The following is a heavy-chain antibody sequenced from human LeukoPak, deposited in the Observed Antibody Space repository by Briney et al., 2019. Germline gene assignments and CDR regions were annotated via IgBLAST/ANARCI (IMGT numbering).Heavy chain of an antibody. CDR3: ASGLRAAYEFDP. CDR2: INPSGLTT. J-gene: IGHJ5*02. Sequence: ASVKVSCKASGYTLSSYYMHWVRQAPGQGLDWMGIINPSGLTTINAQKFQGRVTMTRDTSTSTVYMELSSLRSEDTAVYYCASGLRAAYEFDPWGQGTLVTVSS. D-gene: IGHD3-22*01. V-gene: IGHV1-46*01. CDR1: GYTLSSYY.